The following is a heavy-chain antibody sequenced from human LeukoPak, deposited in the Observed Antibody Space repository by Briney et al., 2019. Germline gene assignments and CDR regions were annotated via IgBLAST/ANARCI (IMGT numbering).Heavy chain of an antibody. Sequence: ASVKVSCKASGYTFTSYYMHWVRQAPGRGLEWMGIINPSGGSTSYAQKFQGRVTMTRDTSTSTVYMELSSLRSEDTAVYYCARDRAENYYDSSGHTSWVWDYWGQGTLVTVSS. V-gene: IGHV1-46*01. CDR2: INPSGGST. D-gene: IGHD3-22*01. CDR1: GYTFTSYY. CDR3: ARDRAENYYDSSGHTSWVWDY. J-gene: IGHJ4*02.